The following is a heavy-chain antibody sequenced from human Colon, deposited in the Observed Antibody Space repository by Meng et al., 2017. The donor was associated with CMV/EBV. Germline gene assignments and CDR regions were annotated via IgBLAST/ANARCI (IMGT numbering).Heavy chain of an antibody. J-gene: IGHJ4*02. CDR2: ISGSGGST. CDR3: AKDEPYHCSSTSCYLVPWITLPTAVDY. V-gene: IGHV3-23*01. Sequence: VRQAAGKGLEWVSAISGSGGSTYYEDSVKGRFTISRDNSKNTLYLQMNSLRAEDTAVYYCAKDEPYHCSSTSCYLVPWITLPTAVDYWGQGTLVTVSS. D-gene: IGHD2-2*01.